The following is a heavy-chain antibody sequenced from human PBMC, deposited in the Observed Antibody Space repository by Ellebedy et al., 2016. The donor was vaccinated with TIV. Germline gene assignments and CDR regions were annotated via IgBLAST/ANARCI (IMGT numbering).Heavy chain of an antibody. CDR1: GGSIISTNW. CDR3: ARYCISTTCSTNAFDL. D-gene: IGHD2-2*02. V-gene: IGHV4-39*01. J-gene: IGHJ3*01. Sequence: MPSETLSLTCAVSGGSIISTNWWSWIRQPPGKGLEWIGTIYYSGTTYYNPSLESRVTISVDTPQNRFSVRLTSVTAEDTAVYYCARYCISTTCSTNAFDLWGQGTRVTVSS. CDR2: IYYSGTT.